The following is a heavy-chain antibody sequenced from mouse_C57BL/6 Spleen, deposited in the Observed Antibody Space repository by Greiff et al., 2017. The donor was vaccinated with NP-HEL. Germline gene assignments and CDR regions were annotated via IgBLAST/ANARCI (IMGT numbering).Heavy chain of an antibody. CDR1: GYTFTGYW. Sequence: VQLQQSGAELMKPGASVKLSCKATGYTFTGYWIEWVKQRPGHGLEWIGEILPGSGSTNYNEKFKGKATFTADTSSTPAYIHLSSLPTEYSAISSCARYVGSSGYCYSFDYWGQGTTLTVSS. CDR3: ARYVGSSGYCYSFDY. CDR2: ILPGSGST. D-gene: IGHD3-2*02. J-gene: IGHJ2*01. V-gene: IGHV1-9*01.